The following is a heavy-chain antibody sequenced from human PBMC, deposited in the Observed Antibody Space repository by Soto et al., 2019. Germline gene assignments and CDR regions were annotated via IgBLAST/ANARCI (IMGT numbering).Heavy chain of an antibody. V-gene: IGHV3-23*01. CDR1: GFTFSTYA. Sequence: GESLKISCAASGFTFSTYAMSWVRQAPGKGLEWVSGISGSGGSTYHADSVKGRITITRDNSKNTLYLHMNSLRAEDTALYYCAKDKDQVPSNGMDVWGQGTTVTVSS. CDR3: AKDKDQVPSNGMDV. J-gene: IGHJ6*02. CDR2: ISGSGGST. D-gene: IGHD2-2*01.